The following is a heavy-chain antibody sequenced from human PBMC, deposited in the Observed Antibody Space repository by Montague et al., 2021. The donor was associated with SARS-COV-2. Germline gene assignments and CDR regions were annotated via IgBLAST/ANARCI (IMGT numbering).Heavy chain of an antibody. V-gene: IGHV3-30*18. CDR3: AKEDLGGFEYGSSAGGYYYYGMDV. CDR2: ISYDGSNK. D-gene: IGHD6-6*01. J-gene: IGHJ6*02. Sequence: SLRLSCAASGFTFSSYGMHWVRQAPGKGLEWVAVISYDGSNKYYADSVKGRFTISRDNSKNTPYLQMNSLRAEDTAVYYCAKEDLGGFEYGSSAGGYYYYGMDVWGQGTTVTVSS. CDR1: GFTFSSYG.